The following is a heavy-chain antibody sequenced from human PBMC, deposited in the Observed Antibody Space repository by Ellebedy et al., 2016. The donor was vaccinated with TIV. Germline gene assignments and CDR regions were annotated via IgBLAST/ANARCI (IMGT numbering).Heavy chain of an antibody. D-gene: IGHD1-1*01. CDR1: GGSISSSSYY. V-gene: IGHV4-39*07. J-gene: IGHJ4*02. Sequence: SETLSLSCTVSGGSISSSSYYWGWIRQSPGKGLEWIGSIYYSGSTYYNPSLKSRITISVDTSKNQFSLKLSSVTAADTAMYYCTRGGTSYSDYWGQGTLVTVSS. CDR3: TRGGTSYSDY. CDR2: IYYSGST.